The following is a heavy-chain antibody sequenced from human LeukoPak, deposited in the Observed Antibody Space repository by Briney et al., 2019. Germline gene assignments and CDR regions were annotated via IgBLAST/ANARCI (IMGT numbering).Heavy chain of an antibody. Sequence: GSLRLSCAASGFTLSSYSMNWARQAPGKGLEWIGEINHSGSTNYNPSLKSRVTISVDTSKNQFSLKLSSVTAADTAVYYCARPIRGYSYGYPFDYWGQGTLVTVSS. V-gene: IGHV4-34*01. J-gene: IGHJ4*02. CDR1: GFTLSSYS. CDR2: INHSGST. D-gene: IGHD5-18*01. CDR3: ARPIRGYSYGYPFDY.